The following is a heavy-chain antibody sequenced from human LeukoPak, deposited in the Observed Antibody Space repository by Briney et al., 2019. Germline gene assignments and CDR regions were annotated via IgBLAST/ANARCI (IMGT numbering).Heavy chain of an antibody. J-gene: IGHJ4*02. CDR2: IIPIFGTA. CDR1: GGTFSSYA. D-gene: IGHD4-17*01. V-gene: IGHV1-69*05. Sequence: SVKVSCKASGGTFSSYAISWVRQAPGQGLEWMGRIIPIFGTANYAQKFQGRVTITTDESTSTTYMELSRLRSDDTAVYYCARAGVTTVTTTDYWGQGTLVTVSS. CDR3: ARAGVTTVTTTDY.